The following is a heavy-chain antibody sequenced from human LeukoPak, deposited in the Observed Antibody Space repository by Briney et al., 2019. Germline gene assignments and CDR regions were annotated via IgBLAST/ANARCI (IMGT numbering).Heavy chain of an antibody. CDR1: GFTFSNYA. V-gene: IGHV3-23*01. CDR3: AKGSSSYYFAFDI. CDR2: ISGGGGST. J-gene: IGHJ3*02. Sequence: GGSLRLSCAASGFTFSNYAMSWVRQAPGKGLEWVSGISGGGGSTYYADSVKGRFTISRDNSKNTLYLQMNSLRAEDTAVYYCAKGSSSYYFAFDIWGQGTMVTVSS. D-gene: IGHD6-13*01.